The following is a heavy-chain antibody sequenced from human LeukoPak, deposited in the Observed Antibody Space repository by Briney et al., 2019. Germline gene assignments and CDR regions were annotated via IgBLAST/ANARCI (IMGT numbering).Heavy chain of an antibody. CDR1: GGSISSSSYY. Sequence: SETLSLTCTVSGGSISSSSYYWSWIRQPPGKGLEWIGEINHSGSTNYNPSLKSRVTISVDTSKNQFSLKLSSVTAADTAVYYCARGRGYSSSWYHYWGQGTLVTVSS. CDR2: INHSGST. D-gene: IGHD6-13*01. J-gene: IGHJ4*02. V-gene: IGHV4-39*07. CDR3: ARGRGYSSSWYHY.